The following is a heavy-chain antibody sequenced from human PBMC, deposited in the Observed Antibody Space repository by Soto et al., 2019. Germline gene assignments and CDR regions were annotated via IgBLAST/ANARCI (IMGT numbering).Heavy chain of an antibody. CDR3: ARDLMKVAGFRRNAVFDY. Sequence: SVKVSCKASGGTFSSYAISWVRQAPGQGLEWMGGIIPIFGTANYAQKFQGRVTITADESTSTAYMELSSLRSEDTAVYYCARDLMKVAGFRRNAVFDYWGQGTMVTV. J-gene: IGHJ4*02. V-gene: IGHV1-69*13. CDR1: GGTFSSYA. CDR2: IIPIFGTA. D-gene: IGHD6-19*01.